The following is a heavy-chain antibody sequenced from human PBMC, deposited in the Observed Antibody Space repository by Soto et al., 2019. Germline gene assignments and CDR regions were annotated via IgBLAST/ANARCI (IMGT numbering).Heavy chain of an antibody. V-gene: IGHV1-3*01. CDR1: GYTFTSYT. J-gene: IGHJ4*02. D-gene: IGHD1-26*01. CDR2: INAGNGNT. Sequence: ASVKVSCKASGYTFTSYTMHWVRQAPGQRLEWMGWINAGNGNTKYSQRFQGRVTITRDTSASTAYMELSSLRSEDTAVYYCARDRPELPKDYYFDYWGQGTLVTVSS. CDR3: ARDRPELPKDYYFDY.